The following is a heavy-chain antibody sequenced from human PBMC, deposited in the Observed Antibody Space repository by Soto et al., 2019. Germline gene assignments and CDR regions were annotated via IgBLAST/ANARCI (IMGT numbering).Heavy chain of an antibody. CDR3: VKGIAAAGTYLYYYYGMDV. J-gene: IGHJ6*02. V-gene: IGHV3-64D*08. CDR1: GFTFSSYA. Sequence: GGSLRLSCSASGFTFSSYAMHWVRQAPGKGLEYVSAISSNGGSTYYADSVKGRFTISRDNSKNTLYLQMRSLRAEDTAVYYCVKGIAAAGTYLYYYYGMDVWGQGTTVTVSS. CDR2: ISSNGGST. D-gene: IGHD6-13*01.